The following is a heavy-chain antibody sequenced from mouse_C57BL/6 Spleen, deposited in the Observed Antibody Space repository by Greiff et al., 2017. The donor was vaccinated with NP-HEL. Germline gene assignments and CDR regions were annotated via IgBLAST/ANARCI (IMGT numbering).Heavy chain of an antibody. J-gene: IGHJ3*01. CDR3: ARYGYDYDPFAY. V-gene: IGHV1-50*01. CDR1: GYTFTSYW. CDR2: IDPSDSYT. D-gene: IGHD2-4*01. Sequence: VKLSCKASGYTFTSYWMQWVKQRPGQGLEWIGEIDPSDSYTNYNQKFKGKATLTVDTSSSTAYMQLSSLTSEDSAVYYCARYGYDYDPFAYWGQGTLVTVSA.